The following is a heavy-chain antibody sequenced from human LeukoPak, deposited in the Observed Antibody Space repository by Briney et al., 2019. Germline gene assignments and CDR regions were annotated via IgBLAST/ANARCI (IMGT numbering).Heavy chain of an antibody. J-gene: IGHJ3*02. Sequence: PSETLSLTCTVSGDSISSSSYYWGWIRQPAGKGLEWIGRIYTSGSTNYNPSLKSRVTMSVDTSKNQFSLKLSSVTAADTAVYYCARVVGATFVAFDIWGQGTMVTVSS. CDR1: GDSISSSSYY. V-gene: IGHV4-61*02. D-gene: IGHD1-26*01. CDR3: ARVVGATFVAFDI. CDR2: IYTSGST.